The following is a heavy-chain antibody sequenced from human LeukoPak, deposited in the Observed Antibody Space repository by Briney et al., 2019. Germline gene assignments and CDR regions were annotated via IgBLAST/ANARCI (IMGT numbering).Heavy chain of an antibody. J-gene: IGHJ6*03. V-gene: IGHV3-74*01. Sequence: GGSLRLSCAASGFTFSSYWMHWVRQAPGKGLVWVSRINSDGSSTSYADSVKGRFTISRDNAKNTLYLQMNSLRAEDTAVYYCARVGPVYYDSSGYYSLYYYYYMDVWGKGTTVTISS. D-gene: IGHD3-22*01. CDR3: ARVGPVYYDSSGYYSLYYYYYMDV. CDR1: GFTFSSYW. CDR2: INSDGSST.